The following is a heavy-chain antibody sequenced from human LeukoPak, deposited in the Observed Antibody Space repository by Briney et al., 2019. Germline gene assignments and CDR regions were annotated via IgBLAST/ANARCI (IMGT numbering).Heavy chain of an antibody. CDR1: GYYISSGYY. D-gene: IGHD1-1*01. Sequence: SETLSLTCAVSGYYISSGYYWGWIRQPPGKGLEWIGSIYHSGSTYYNPSLKSRVTISVDTSKNQFSLKLSSVTAADTAVYYCARQQDGTGGLIWGQGTMVTVSS. CDR3: ARQQDGTGGLI. J-gene: IGHJ3*02. V-gene: IGHV4-38-2*01. CDR2: IYHSGST.